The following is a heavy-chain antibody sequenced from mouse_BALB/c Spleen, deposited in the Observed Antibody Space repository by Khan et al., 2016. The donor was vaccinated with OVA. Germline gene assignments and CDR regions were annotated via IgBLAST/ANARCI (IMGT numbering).Heavy chain of an antibody. CDR1: GYSITSEYT. CDR2: ISYSGNT. D-gene: IGHD2-4*01. CDR3: TRKDYYDYDPFPY. V-gene: IGHV3-2*02. J-gene: IGHJ3*01. Sequence: EVQLQESGPGLVKPSQSLSLTCTVTGYSITSEYTWNWIRQFPGNKLEWMGFISYSGNTSYNPSLTSRISFTRDTSKNQCFLQLNSVTAEDTATYYCTRKDYYDYDPFPYWGQGTLVTVSA.